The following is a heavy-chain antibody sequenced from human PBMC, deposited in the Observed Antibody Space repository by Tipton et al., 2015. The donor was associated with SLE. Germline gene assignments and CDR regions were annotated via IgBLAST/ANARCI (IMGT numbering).Heavy chain of an antibody. V-gene: IGHV1-18*01. CDR2: ISAYNGNT. D-gene: IGHD3-3*01. CDR3: ARSEGVVISSTGFDP. J-gene: IGHJ5*02. CDR1: GYTFTSYG. Sequence: QLVQSGAEVKKPGESLKISCKASGYTFTSYGISWVRQAPGQGLEWMGWISAYNGNTNYAQKLQGRVTMTTDTSTSTAYMELRSLRSDDTAVYYCARSEGVVISSTGFDPWGQGTLVTVSS.